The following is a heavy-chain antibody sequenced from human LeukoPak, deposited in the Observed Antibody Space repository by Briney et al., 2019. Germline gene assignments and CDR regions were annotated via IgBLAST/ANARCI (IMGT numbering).Heavy chain of an antibody. CDR1: GYTFSDYY. J-gene: IGHJ4*02. D-gene: IGHD3-22*01. Sequence: ASVKVSCKTSGYTFSDYYIHWIRQAPGQGLEWVGWINPNSGDTDYAQKFQGRVTVTRDTSISTAYMELSRLRSDDTAVYYCARNPPYYYDSSGYYGYWGQGTLVTVSS. CDR2: INPNSGDT. CDR3: ARNPPYYYDSSGYYGY. V-gene: IGHV1-2*02.